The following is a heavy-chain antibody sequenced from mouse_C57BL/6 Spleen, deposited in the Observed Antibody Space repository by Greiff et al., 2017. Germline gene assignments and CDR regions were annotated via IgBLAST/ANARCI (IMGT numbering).Heavy chain of an antibody. Sequence: EVKLEESGPGMVKPSQSLSLTCTVTGYSITSGYDWHWIRHFPGNKLEWMGYISYSGSTNYNPSLKSRISITHDTSKNHFFLKLNSVTTEDTATYYCAREDYYYAMDYWGQGTSVTVSS. CDR3: AREDYYYAMDY. J-gene: IGHJ4*01. V-gene: IGHV3-1*01. CDR1: GYSITSGYD. CDR2: ISYSGST.